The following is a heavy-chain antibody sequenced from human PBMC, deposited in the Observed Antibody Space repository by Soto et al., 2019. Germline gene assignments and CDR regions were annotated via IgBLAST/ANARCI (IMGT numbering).Heavy chain of an antibody. J-gene: IGHJ3*01. Sequence: QLQLQESGPGLVKPSETLSLTCTVSGGSISSSTYYWGWIRQPPGKGLEWIGSMYYSGSTYYNPSLKSRVTISVDTSNNQFSLKLSSVTAADTAVYYCASRVTWAFDVWGRGTMVTVSS. CDR2: MYYSGST. CDR1: GGSISSSTYY. CDR3: ASRVTWAFDV. V-gene: IGHV4-39*01.